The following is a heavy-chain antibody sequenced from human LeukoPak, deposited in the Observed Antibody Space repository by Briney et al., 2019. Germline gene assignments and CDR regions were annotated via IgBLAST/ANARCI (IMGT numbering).Heavy chain of an antibody. CDR2: IKQDGSEK. J-gene: IGHJ4*02. V-gene: IGHV3-7*01. Sequence: GGSLRLSCAASGFTFSSYWMSWVRQAPGKGREWVGNIKQDGSEKNYVDSVKGRFTISRDNAKNSLYLQMNSLRAEDTAVYYCARDSHDYGDSLRVDYWGQGTLVTVSS. CDR1: GFTFSSYW. D-gene: IGHD4-17*01. CDR3: ARDSHDYGDSLRVDY.